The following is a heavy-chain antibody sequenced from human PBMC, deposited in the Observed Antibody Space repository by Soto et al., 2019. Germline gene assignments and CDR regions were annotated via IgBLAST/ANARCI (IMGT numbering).Heavy chain of an antibody. V-gene: IGHV3-30*14. Sequence: GGSLRLSCAASGFTLSTYAMHWVRQAPGKGPEWVAVMSSDGNSQYYADSVKGRFTISRDNSKNTLYLQMNSLRPEDTAVYYCARAFQRDTFDYWGQGTLVTVSS. J-gene: IGHJ4*02. CDR2: MSSDGNSQ. CDR3: ARAFQRDTFDY. D-gene: IGHD5-18*01. CDR1: GFTLSTYA.